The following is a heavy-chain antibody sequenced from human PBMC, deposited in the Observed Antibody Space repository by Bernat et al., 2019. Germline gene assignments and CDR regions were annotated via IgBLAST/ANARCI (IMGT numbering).Heavy chain of an antibody. V-gene: IGHV2-5*02. CDR3: AHSLTVKTELPSDY. J-gene: IGHJ4*02. Sequence: QITLKESGPTLVKPTQTLTLTCTFSGFSLSTSGVGVGWIRQPPGKALEWLALIYWDDDKRYSPSLKSRLTITKDTFKNQVVLTMTNMDPVDTATYYCAHSLTVKTELPSDYWGQGTLVTVSA. CDR2: IYWDDDK. CDR1: GFSLSTSGVG. D-gene: IGHD1-26*01.